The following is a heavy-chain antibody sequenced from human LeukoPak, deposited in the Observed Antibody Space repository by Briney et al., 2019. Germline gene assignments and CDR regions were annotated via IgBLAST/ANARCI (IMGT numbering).Heavy chain of an antibody. J-gene: IGHJ4*02. V-gene: IGHV3-66*02. CDR2: IYSGGST. Sequence: GGSLRLSCAASGFTVSSNYMSWVRQAPGKGLEWVSVIYSGGSTYYADSVKGRFTISRDNSKNTLYLQMNSLRAEDTAVYYCAVTYYDILTGYFDFDYWGQGTLVTVSS. CDR3: AVTYYDILTGYFDFDY. D-gene: IGHD3-9*01. CDR1: GFTVSSNY.